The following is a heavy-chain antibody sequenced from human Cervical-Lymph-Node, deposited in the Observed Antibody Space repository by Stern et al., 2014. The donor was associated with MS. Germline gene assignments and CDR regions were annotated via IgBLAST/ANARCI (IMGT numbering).Heavy chain of an antibody. Sequence: QLGQSGPEVIKPGTSVKVSCTASGFTFHNSAMQWVRQAPGQRLEWIGWSVVGRSNTIYSQQFREKVTHSRDMSNNTTSRSTSSLRSEDTAVYYCATGILGTTPLFAHWGQGSLVTVSS. J-gene: IGHJ4*02. CDR2: SVVGRSNT. V-gene: IGHV1-58*02. CDR3: ATGILGTTPLFAH. D-gene: IGHD1-26*01. CDR1: GFTFHNSA.